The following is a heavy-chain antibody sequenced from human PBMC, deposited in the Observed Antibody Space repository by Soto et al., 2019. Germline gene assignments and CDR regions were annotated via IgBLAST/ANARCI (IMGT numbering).Heavy chain of an antibody. CDR1: GGSISSGGYY. D-gene: IGHD2-8*01. V-gene: IGHV4-31*03. J-gene: IGHJ4*02. Sequence: SETLSLTCTVSGGSISSGGYYWSWIRQHPGKGLEWIGYIHYSGSTYYNPSLKSRVTISVDTSKNQFSLKLSSVTAADTAVYYCARALYCTNGVCYRLFDYWGQGTLVTVSS. CDR2: IHYSGST. CDR3: ARALYCTNGVCYRLFDY.